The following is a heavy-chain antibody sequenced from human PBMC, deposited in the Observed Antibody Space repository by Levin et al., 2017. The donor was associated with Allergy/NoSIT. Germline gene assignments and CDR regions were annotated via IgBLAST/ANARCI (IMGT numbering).Heavy chain of an antibody. V-gene: IGHV3-48*01. CDR2: ITLSGTPI. CDR3: ARENGGWFDP. Sequence: GGSLRLSCAASGFTFSGNNLHWIRQAPGKGLEWVSCITLSGTPIYYADSVKGRFTISRDSAKNSLYLQMNDLRAEDTAVYYCARENGGWFDPWGQGTLVTVFS. CDR1: GFTFSGNN. D-gene: IGHD3-16*01. J-gene: IGHJ5*02.